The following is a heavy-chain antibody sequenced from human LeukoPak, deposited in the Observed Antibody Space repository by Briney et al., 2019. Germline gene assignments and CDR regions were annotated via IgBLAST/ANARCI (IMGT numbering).Heavy chain of an antibody. V-gene: IGHV1-69*04. D-gene: IGHD5-18*01. Sequence: ASVKVSCKASGGTFSSYAISWVRQAPGQGLEWMGRIIPILGIANYAQKFQGRVTITADKSTSTAYMELSSLRSEDSAVYYCARDSQGYSYGDWGQGTLVTVSS. CDR2: IIPILGIA. CDR1: GGTFSSYA. CDR3: ARDSQGYSYGD. J-gene: IGHJ4*02.